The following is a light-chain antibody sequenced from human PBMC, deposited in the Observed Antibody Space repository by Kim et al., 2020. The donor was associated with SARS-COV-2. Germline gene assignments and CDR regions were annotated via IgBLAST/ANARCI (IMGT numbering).Light chain of an antibody. CDR1: QGISSY. CDR2: AAS. Sequence: DIQLTQSPSFLSASVGDRVTITCRASQGISSYLAWYQQKPVKAPKLLIYAASTLQSGVPSRFSGSGSGTEFTLTISSLQPEDFATYYCQQLNSYPPYTFGQGTKLEI. V-gene: IGKV1-9*01. J-gene: IGKJ2*01. CDR3: QQLNSYPPYT.